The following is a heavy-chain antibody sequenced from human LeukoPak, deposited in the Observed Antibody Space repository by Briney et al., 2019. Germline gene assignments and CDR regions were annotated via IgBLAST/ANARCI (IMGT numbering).Heavy chain of an antibody. J-gene: IGHJ6*03. CDR3: ARGAVYDSYYYYYTDV. Sequence: ASEKVSCKASGGTFSSYAISWVRQAPGQGLEWMGGIIPIFGTANYAQKFQGRIAITTDESTSTAYMELSSLRSEDTAVYYRARGAVYDSYYYYYTDVWGKGTTVTVSS. CDR1: GGTFSSYA. V-gene: IGHV1-69*05. CDR2: IIPIFGTA. D-gene: IGHD5/OR15-5a*01.